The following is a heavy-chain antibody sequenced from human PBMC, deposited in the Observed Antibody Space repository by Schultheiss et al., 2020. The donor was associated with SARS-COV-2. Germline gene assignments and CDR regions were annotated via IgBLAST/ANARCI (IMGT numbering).Heavy chain of an antibody. Sequence: GGSLRLSCAASGFIFSSYAMSWVRQAPGKGLEWVSVIYGGGNTYYADSVKGRFTISRDNSKNTLYLQMNSLRAEDTAVYYCARESPVTMTTVTDFDYWGQGTLVTVSS. V-gene: IGHV3-66*01. CDR2: IYGGGNT. CDR3: ARESPVTMTTVTDFDY. J-gene: IGHJ4*02. CDR1: GFIFSSYA. D-gene: IGHD4-17*01.